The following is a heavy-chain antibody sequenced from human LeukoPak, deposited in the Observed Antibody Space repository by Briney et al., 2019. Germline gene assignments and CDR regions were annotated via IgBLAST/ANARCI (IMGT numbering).Heavy chain of an antibody. CDR1: GGSFSGYY. CDR3: ARGGRDGYHPFDY. J-gene: IGHJ4*02. V-gene: IGHV4-34*01. D-gene: IGHD5-24*01. CDR2: INHSGST. Sequence: SETLSLTCAVYGGSFSGYYWSWIRQPPGKGLEWIGEINHSGSTNYNPSLKSRVTISVDTSKNQFSLKLSSVTAADTAVYYCARGGRDGYHPFDYWGQGTLVTVSS.